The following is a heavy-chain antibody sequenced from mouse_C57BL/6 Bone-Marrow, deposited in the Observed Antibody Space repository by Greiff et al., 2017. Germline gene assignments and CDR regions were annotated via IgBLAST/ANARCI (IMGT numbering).Heavy chain of an antibody. CDR2: INPRRGYT. CDR3: ARRGRKTFYYVDY. Sequence: VKLQESGAELARPGASVKMSCKASGYTFTSYTMHWVKQRPGQGLEWIGYINPRRGYTKYNQKFKDKATLTADKSSSTAYMQLSSLTSEDSAVYYCARRGRKTFYYVDYWGQGTTLTVSS. J-gene: IGHJ2*01. V-gene: IGHV1-4*01. CDR1: GYTFTSYT.